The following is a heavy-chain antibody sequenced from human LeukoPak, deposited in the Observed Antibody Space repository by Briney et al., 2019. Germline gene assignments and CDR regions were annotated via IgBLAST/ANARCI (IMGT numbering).Heavy chain of an antibody. CDR3: ARARLGELSTDY. J-gene: IGHJ4*02. D-gene: IGHD3-16*02. V-gene: IGHV1-2*02. Sequence: ASVKVSCKASGYTFTGYYMLWVRQAPGQGLEWVGCINRSSGGTNYAQKFQGRVTMTRDTSINTAYMELSRLRSDDTAVYYCARARLGELSTDYWGQGTLVTVSS. CDR1: GYTFTGYY. CDR2: INRSSGGT.